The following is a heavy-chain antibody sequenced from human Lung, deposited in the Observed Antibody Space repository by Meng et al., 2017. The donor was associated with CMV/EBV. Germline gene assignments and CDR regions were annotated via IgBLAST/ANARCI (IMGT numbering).Heavy chain of an antibody. V-gene: IGHV1-2*02. CDR3: ARDFVVLPAATYFDY. CDR1: GYSFTAYY. Sequence: ASVKVSCKASGYSFTAYYIHWVRQAPGQGLEWMGWISPNSGGTNYAQRFQGRVTLTRDTSISTVYMDLRRLTSDDTAVYFCARDFVVLPAATYFDYWGQGTLVTVSS. CDR2: ISPNSGGT. D-gene: IGHD2-2*01. J-gene: IGHJ4*02.